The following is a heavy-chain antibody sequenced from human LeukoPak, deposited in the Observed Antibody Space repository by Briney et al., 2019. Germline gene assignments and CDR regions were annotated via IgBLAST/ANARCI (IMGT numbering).Heavy chain of an antibody. D-gene: IGHD2-8*02. V-gene: IGHV1-46*01. CDR1: GDTFTTSH. J-gene: IGHJ4*02. CDR2: INPSGGST. Sequence: GASVRISCKASGDTFTTSHMHWVRQAPGQGLEWMGKINPSGGSTTYAQQFQGRVSMTRDLSMSTVYMELSSLRSEDTAAYYCVRNLMQFTGLAYWGQGTLVTVSS. CDR3: VRNLMQFTGLAY.